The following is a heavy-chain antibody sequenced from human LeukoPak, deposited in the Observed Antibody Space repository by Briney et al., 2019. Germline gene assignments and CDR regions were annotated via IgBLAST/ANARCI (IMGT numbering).Heavy chain of an antibody. CDR1: GGTFSSYA. V-gene: IGHV1-69*04. CDR2: IIPILGIT. CDR3: ARDESRGYDFWSGYYNDYYYGMDV. D-gene: IGHD3-3*01. Sequence: SVKVSRKASGGTFSSYAISWVRQAPGQGLEWMGRIIPILGITNYAQKFQGRVTITADKSTSTAYMELSSLRSEDTAVYYCARDESRGYDFWSGYYNDYYYGMDVWGQGTTVTVSS. J-gene: IGHJ6*02.